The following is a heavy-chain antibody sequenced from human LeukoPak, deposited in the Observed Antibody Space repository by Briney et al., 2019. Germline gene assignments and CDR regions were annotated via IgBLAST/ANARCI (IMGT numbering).Heavy chain of an antibody. V-gene: IGHV1-69*04. Sequence: SAKVSCKASGGTFSSYAISWVRQAPGQGLEWMGRIIPILGIANYAQKFQGRVTITADKSTSTAYMELSSLRSEDTAVYYCARDEGELGYYYYGMDVWGQGTTVTVSS. CDR2: IIPILGIA. J-gene: IGHJ6*02. CDR1: GGTFSSYA. D-gene: IGHD6-13*01. CDR3: ARDEGELGYYYYGMDV.